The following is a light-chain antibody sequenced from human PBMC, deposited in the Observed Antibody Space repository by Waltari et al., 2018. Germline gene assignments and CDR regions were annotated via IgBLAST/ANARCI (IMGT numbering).Light chain of an antibody. CDR1: QSVLYSSNNQHY. J-gene: IGKJ1*01. Sequence: DIVMTQSPDSLAVSLGERATIFCKSSQSVLYSSNNQHYLAWYQQKPGQPPKLLFYWASTRQSGVPDRFSGSGSGTDFTLTISSLQADDVAVYYCQQYSSTPPTFGQGTKVEIK. CDR3: QQYSSTPPT. CDR2: WAS. V-gene: IGKV4-1*01.